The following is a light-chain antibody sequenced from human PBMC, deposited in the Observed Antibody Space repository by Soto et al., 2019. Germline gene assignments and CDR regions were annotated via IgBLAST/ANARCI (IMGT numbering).Light chain of an antibody. J-gene: IGKJ3*01. CDR1: QSVGRD. CDR2: GAS. CDR3: QPYNTSPQT. V-gene: IGKV3-15*01. Sequence: EIVMTQSPATLSVSPGEGATLSCRASQSVGRDLAWYQQKPGQAPRLLIYGASTRDTGIPARFTGSESGTEFTLAITSLQSEGFALYWCQPYNTSPQTFGPATTVDI.